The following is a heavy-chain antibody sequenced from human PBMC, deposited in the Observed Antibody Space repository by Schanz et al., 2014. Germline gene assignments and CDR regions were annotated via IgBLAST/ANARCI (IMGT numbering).Heavy chain of an antibody. CDR1: GFTFSDYY. J-gene: IGHJ4*02. Sequence: EVQLVESGGGLVKPGESLRLSCAASGFTFSDYYMTWIRQAPGKGLEWVSAINGNGGITYYADPVKGRFTISRDNSKNTVYLEMNRLRTEDTALYYCARDSAGTTFGVLDSWGQGTLVTVSS. D-gene: IGHD1-1*01. CDR2: INGNGGIT. CDR3: ARDSAGTTFGVLDS. V-gene: IGHV3-23*04.